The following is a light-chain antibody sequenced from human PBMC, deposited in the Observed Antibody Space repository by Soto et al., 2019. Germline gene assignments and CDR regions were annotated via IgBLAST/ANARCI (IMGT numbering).Light chain of an antibody. CDR1: QDIRDY. CDR3: QQYQSLPFA. V-gene: IGKV1-33*01. Sequence: DIQMTPSPSALSASVGDRVTITCQASQDIRDYLNWYHQKPGKAPKFLIHDPSYLETGVPSRFSGSGSGADFTFTMSSLQPEDIGTDYGQQYQSLPFAFGPGNKVDI. CDR2: DPS. J-gene: IGKJ3*01.